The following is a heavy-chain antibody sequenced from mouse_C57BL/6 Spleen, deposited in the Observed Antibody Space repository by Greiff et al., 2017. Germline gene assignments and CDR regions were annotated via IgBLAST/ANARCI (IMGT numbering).Heavy chain of an antibody. CDR3: ARRTTVVATRYFDV. CDR1: GYTFTSYW. J-gene: IGHJ1*03. D-gene: IGHD1-1*01. CDR2: IDPSDSYT. Sequence: VQLQQPGAELVKPGASVKLSCKASGYTFTSYWMHWVKQRPGRGLEWIGEIDPSDSYTNYNQKFKGKSTLTVDKSSSTAYMQLSSLTSEDSAVDYCARRTTVVATRYFDVWGTGTTVTVSS. V-gene: IGHV1-69*01.